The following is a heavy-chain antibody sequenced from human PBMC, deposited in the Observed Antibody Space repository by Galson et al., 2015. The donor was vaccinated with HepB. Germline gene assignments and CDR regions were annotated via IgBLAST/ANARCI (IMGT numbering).Heavy chain of an antibody. CDR3: AKRQAVAGTSVDQGEDY. Sequence: SLRLSCAASGFTFSSYAMSWVRQAPGKGLEWVSAISGSGGSKYNADSVKGRFTISRDNSKNTLYLQMNSLRVEDTAVYYCAKRQAVAGTSVDQGEDYWGQGTLVTVSS. D-gene: IGHD6-19*01. CDR1: GFTFSSYA. J-gene: IGHJ4*02. CDR2: ISGSGGSK. V-gene: IGHV3-23*01.